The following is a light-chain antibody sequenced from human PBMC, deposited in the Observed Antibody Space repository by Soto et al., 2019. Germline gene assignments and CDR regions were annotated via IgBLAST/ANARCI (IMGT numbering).Light chain of an antibody. CDR3: QQYNNWPPLT. Sequence: EILMTQSPATLSVSPGERATLSCRASQSVSSNLAWYQQKPGQAPRLLIYGASTRATGIPARFSGSGSGTEFTLTISSLQSEDFAVYYCQQYNNWPPLTFGQGTRLEIE. CDR2: GAS. V-gene: IGKV3-15*01. J-gene: IGKJ5*01. CDR1: QSVSSN.